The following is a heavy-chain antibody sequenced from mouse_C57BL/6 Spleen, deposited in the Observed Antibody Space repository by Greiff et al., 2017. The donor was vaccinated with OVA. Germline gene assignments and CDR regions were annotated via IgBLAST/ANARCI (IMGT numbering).Heavy chain of an antibody. V-gene: IGHV1-62-2*01. D-gene: IGHD1-1*01. CDR1: GYTFTEYT. Sequence: QVHVKQSGAELVKPGASVKLSCKASGYTFTEYTIHWVKQRSGQGLEWIGWFYPGSGSIKYNEKFKDKATLTADKSSSTVYMELSRLTSEDSAVYFCARHEEGTMGYGSSSWFAYWGQGTLVTVS. CDR3: ARHEEGTMGYGSSSWFAY. J-gene: IGHJ3*01. CDR2: FYPGSGSI.